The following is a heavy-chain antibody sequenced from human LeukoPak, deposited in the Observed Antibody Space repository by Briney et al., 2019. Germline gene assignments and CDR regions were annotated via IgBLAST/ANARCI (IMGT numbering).Heavy chain of an antibody. D-gene: IGHD6-13*01. CDR1: SGSISSTNYC. CDR2: FCSSGDT. J-gene: IGHJ4*02. V-gene: IGHV4-39*01. CDR3: ARGPNRYSSNFDY. Sequence: SETLSLTCTVSSGSISSTNYCWGWIRQPPGKGLEWIGTFCSSGDTFYIPSLKSRVIISADTSKNRFSLKLSSVTAADTAVYYCARGPNRYSSNFDYWGQGTLVTVSS.